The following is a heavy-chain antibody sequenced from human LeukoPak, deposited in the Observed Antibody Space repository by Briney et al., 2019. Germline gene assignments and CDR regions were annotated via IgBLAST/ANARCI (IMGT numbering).Heavy chain of an antibody. J-gene: IGHJ6*04. V-gene: IGHV3-30*04. D-gene: IGHD6-13*01. CDR2: ISFDGSNK. CDR3: ARDLVVFPVAAADSSPRDYYYYYGMDV. CDR1: GFTFSSYA. Sequence: PGGSLRLSCAASGFTFSSYAMHWVRQAPGKVLEWVAGISFDGSNKYYADSVKGRFTISRDNSKNTLYLQMNSLRAEDTAVYYCARDLVVFPVAAADSSPRDYYYYYGMDVWGKGTTVTVSS.